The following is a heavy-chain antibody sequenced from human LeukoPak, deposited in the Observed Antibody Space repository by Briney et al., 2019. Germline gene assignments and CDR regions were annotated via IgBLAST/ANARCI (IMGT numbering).Heavy chain of an antibody. CDR1: GGTFSSYA. CDR3: ARDSGYDSSYYYYYMDV. V-gene: IGHV1-69*13. CDR2: IIPIFGTA. D-gene: IGHD5-12*01. J-gene: IGHJ6*03. Sequence: ASVKVSCKASGGTFSSYAISWVRQAPGQGLEWMGGIIPIFGTANYAQKFQGRVTITADESTSTAYMELSSLRSEDTAVYYCARDSGYDSSYYYYYMDVWGKGTTVTISS.